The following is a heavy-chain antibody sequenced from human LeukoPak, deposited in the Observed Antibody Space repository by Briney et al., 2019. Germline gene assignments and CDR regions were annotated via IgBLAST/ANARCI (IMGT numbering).Heavy chain of an antibody. J-gene: IGHJ4*02. CDR2: IYYSGST. D-gene: IGHD3-22*01. Sequence: SETLSLTCTVSGGSISSYYWSWIRQPPGKGLEWIGYIYYSGSTNYNPSLKSRVTISVDTSKNQFSLKLSSVTAADTAVYYCARGGPYYYDSSGYNSDYWGQGTLVTVSS. V-gene: IGHV4-59*08. CDR1: GGSISSYY. CDR3: ARGGPYYYDSSGYNSDY.